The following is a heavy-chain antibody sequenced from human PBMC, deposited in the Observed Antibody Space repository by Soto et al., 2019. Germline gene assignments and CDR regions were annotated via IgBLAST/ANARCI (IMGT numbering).Heavy chain of an antibody. Sequence: QVQVMQSGAEVKKPGDSVKVSCKTSGYIFSDYGINWVRQAPGQGLEWMGWISGYSGNANLAQKFQGRVTMTTDKSTRTAYMELRRLRSADTSGYYCPKRTSVTTWGASDDWGQGTLVTVSS. V-gene: IGHV1-18*04. J-gene: IGHJ4*02. CDR3: PKRTSVTTWGASDD. CDR1: GYIFSDYG. D-gene: IGHD4-17*01. CDR2: ISGYSGNA.